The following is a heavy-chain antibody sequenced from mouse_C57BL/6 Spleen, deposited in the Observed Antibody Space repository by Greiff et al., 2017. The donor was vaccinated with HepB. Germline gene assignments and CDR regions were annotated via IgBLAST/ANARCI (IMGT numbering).Heavy chain of an antibody. CDR2: ISYDGSN. CDR3: AREEGYYGSSLDY. J-gene: IGHJ2*01. CDR1: GYSITSGYY. Sequence: DVKLQESGPGLVKPSQSLSLTCSVTGYSITSGYYWNWIRQFPGNKLEWMGYISYDGSNNYNPSLKNRISITRDTSKNQFFLKLNSVTTEDTATYYCAREEGYYGSSLDYWGQGTTLTVSS. D-gene: IGHD1-1*01. V-gene: IGHV3-6*01.